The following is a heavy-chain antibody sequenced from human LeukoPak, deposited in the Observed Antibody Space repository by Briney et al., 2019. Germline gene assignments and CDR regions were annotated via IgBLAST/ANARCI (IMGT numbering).Heavy chain of an antibody. CDR3: ARVEVVPAAYFDY. Sequence: GGSLRLCCAASGFTVSSNYMSWVRQAPGKGLEWVSVIYSGGSTYYADSVKGRFTISRDNSKNTLYLQMNSLRAEDTAVYYCARVEVVPAAYFDYWGQGTLVTVSS. J-gene: IGHJ4*02. V-gene: IGHV3-53*01. CDR1: GFTVSSNY. CDR2: IYSGGST. D-gene: IGHD2-2*01.